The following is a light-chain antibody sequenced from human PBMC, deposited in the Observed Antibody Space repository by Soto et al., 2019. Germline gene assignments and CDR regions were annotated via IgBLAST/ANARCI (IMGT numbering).Light chain of an antibody. Sequence: EIEMTQSPATLSVSPGERVTLSCRASQSVRSNLAWYQQKPGQAPRLLIYGASSRATDIPARFSGSGSGTEFTLTISSLQSEDFAVYSCQQYNNWPWTFGQGTKVEFK. J-gene: IGKJ1*01. CDR3: QQYNNWPWT. CDR2: GAS. V-gene: IGKV3-15*01. CDR1: QSVRSN.